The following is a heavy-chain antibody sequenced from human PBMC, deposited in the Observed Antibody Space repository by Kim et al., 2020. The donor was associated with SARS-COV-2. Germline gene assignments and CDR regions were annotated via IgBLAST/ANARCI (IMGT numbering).Heavy chain of an antibody. CDR2: ST. V-gene: IGHV3-23*01. J-gene: IGHJ5*02. Sequence: STSCADAVKGRLTISKDNAKNTLYLQMTSLRAEDTAVYYCARTHQPGWFDPWGQGTLVTVSS. CDR3: ARTHQPGWFDP.